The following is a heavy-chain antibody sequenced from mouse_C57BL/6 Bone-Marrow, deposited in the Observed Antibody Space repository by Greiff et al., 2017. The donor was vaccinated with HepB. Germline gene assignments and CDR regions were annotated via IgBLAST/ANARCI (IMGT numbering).Heavy chain of an antibody. V-gene: IGHV5-4*01. J-gene: IGHJ4*01. CDR3: ARELNYYGSIYAMDY. CDR2: ISDGGSYT. Sequence: EVMLVESGGGLVKPGGSLTLSCAASGFTFSSYAMSWVRQTPEKRLEWVATISDGGSYTYYPDNVKGRFTISRDHAKNNLYLQMSHLKSEDTAMYYCARELNYYGSIYAMDYWGQGTSVTVSS. CDR1: GFTFSSYA. D-gene: IGHD1-1*01.